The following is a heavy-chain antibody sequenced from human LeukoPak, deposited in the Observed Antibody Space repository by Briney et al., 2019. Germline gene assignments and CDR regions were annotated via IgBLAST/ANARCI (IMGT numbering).Heavy chain of an antibody. D-gene: IGHD4-11*01. Sequence: SETLSLTCAVYGGSFSDYYWSWIRQPPGKGLEWIGEINHSGTTNYNPSLKSRVTMSVDTSKNKFSLKLSSVTAADTAVYYCARLRGNYFPDYWGQGTLVTVSS. CDR2: INHSGTT. V-gene: IGHV4-34*01. J-gene: IGHJ4*02. CDR1: GGSFSDYY. CDR3: ARLRGNYFPDY.